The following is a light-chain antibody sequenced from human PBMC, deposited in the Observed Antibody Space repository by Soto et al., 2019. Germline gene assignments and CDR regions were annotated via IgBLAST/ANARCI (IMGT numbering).Light chain of an antibody. J-gene: IGLJ7*01. CDR3: CSYAGGSTWLL. Sequence: QSVLTQPDSVSGSPGQSITISCTGTSSEVGSYNLVSWYQQHPGKAPKLMIYEGNKRPSGVSNRFSGSKSGNTASLTISGLQAEEEADYYCCSYAGGSTWLLLGGGTQLTVL. CDR1: SSEVGSYNL. CDR2: EGN. V-gene: IGLV2-23*01.